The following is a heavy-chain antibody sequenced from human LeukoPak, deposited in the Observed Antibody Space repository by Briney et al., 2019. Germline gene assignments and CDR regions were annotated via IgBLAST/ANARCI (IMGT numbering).Heavy chain of an antibody. CDR2: INPNSGGT. V-gene: IGHV1-2*04. Sequence: ASVKVSCKASGYTFTGYYMHWVRQAPGQGLEWMGWINPNSGGTNYAQKFQGWVTMTRDTSISTAYMELSRLRSDDTAVYYCARHDYDRSGYYSTLDYWGQGTLVTVSS. D-gene: IGHD3-22*01. CDR3: ARHDYDRSGYYSTLDY. CDR1: GYTFTGYY. J-gene: IGHJ4*02.